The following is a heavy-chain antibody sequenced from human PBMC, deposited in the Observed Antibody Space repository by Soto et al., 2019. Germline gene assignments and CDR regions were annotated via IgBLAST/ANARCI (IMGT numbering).Heavy chain of an antibody. J-gene: IGHJ4*02. V-gene: IGHV3-23*01. D-gene: IGHD1-20*01. CDR3: AKDSSITGSNFDY. CDR1: GFTFSSYA. CDR2: ISGSGGST. Sequence: GGSLRLSCAASGFTFSSYAMSWFRQAPGKGLEWVSAISGSGGSTYYADSVKGRFTISRDNSKNTLYLQMNSLRAEDTAVYYCAKDSSITGSNFDYWGQGTLVTVSS.